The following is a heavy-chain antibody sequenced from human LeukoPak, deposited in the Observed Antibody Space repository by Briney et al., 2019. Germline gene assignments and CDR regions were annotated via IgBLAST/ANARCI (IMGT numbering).Heavy chain of an antibody. CDR1: GFTFSSYG. Sequence: GGSLRLSCAASGFTFSSYGMHWVRQAPGKGLEWVAVISYDGSNKYSADSVKGRFTISRDNSKNTLYLQMNNLRAEDTALYYCAKNQGQWLVPVDYWGQGTLVTVSS. CDR3: AKNQGQWLVPVDY. V-gene: IGHV3-30*18. D-gene: IGHD6-19*01. CDR2: ISYDGSNK. J-gene: IGHJ4*02.